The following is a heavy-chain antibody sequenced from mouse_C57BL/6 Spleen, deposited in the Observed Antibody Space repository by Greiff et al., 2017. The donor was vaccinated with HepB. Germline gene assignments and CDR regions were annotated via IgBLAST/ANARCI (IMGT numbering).Heavy chain of an antibody. V-gene: IGHV5-6*01. Sequence: EVKVVESGGDLVKPGGSLKLSCAASGFTFSSYGMSWVRQTPDKRLEWVATISSGGSYTDYPDSVKGRFTISRDNAKNTLYLQMISLKSEDTAMYYCARHGLSYYFDYWGHGTTLTVSS. J-gene: IGHJ2*01. CDR1: GFTFSSYG. CDR2: ISSGGSYT. CDR3: ARHGLSYYFDY.